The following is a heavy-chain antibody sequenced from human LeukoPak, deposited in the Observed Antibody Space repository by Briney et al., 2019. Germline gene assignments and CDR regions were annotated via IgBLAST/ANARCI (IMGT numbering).Heavy chain of an antibody. J-gene: IGHJ2*01. V-gene: IGHV1-69*04. D-gene: IGHD3-22*01. CDR1: GGTFSSYA. CDR3: ARGGIYYYDSSGYKYFDL. Sequence: VASVKVSCKASGGTFSSYAISWVRQAPGQGLEWMGRIIPILGIANYAQKFQGRVTITADKSTSTAYMELSSLRSEDTAVYYCARGGIYYYDSSGYKYFDLWGRGTLVTVSS. CDR2: IIPILGIA.